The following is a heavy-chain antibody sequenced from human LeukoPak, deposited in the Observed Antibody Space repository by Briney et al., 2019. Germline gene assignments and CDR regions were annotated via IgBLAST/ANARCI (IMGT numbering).Heavy chain of an antibody. J-gene: IGHJ4*02. CDR1: GFTFSSYW. CDR3: ARQNYGDAHDC. D-gene: IGHD4-17*01. Sequence: PGGSLRLSCAGSGFTFSSYWMNWVRQAPGKGLEWVANIKQDGSEKYYVDSVEGRFTISRDNAKNSLYLQMNSLRAEDTAVYYCARQNYGDAHDCWGQGTLVTVSS. V-gene: IGHV3-7*01. CDR2: IKQDGSEK.